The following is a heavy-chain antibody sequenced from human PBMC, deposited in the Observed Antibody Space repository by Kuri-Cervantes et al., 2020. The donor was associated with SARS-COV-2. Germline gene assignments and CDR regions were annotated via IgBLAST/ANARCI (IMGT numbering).Heavy chain of an antibody. Sequence: GGSLRLSCAASGFAFSTYGIHWVRQAPGKGLEWVAFISYDGSDEYYLDSVKGRFTISRDNSKNTLYLQMNSLRAEDTAVYYCARGWELLDYWGQGTLVTVSS. V-gene: IGHV3-33*01. CDR2: ISYDGSDE. D-gene: IGHD1-26*01. J-gene: IGHJ4*02. CDR3: ARGWELLDY. CDR1: GFAFSTYG.